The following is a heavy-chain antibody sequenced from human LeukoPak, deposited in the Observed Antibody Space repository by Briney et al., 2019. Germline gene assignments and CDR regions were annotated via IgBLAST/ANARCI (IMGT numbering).Heavy chain of an antibody. Sequence: GGSLRLSCAASGFTFNSCAMHWVRQAPGKGLEWVAVVSSDESIKFYGDSVKGRFTISRDNSKNTLYLQMNSLRAEDTALYYCAEDVGSRSNIKNWFDPWGQGTLVTVSS. J-gene: IGHJ5*02. CDR3: AEDVGSRSNIKNWFDP. CDR2: VSSDESIK. D-gene: IGHD6-13*01. CDR1: GFTFNSCA. V-gene: IGHV3-30*18.